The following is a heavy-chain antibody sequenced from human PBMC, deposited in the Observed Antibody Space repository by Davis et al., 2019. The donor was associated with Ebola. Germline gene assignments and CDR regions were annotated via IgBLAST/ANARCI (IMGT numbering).Heavy chain of an antibody. V-gene: IGHV4-39*01. CDR3: VRHGDYKYGSARFDS. J-gene: IGHJ4*02. D-gene: IGHD3-10*01. CDR2: LDDGGDT. Sequence: SETLSLTCSVSGGSVTSRNNCWGWIRQSPTKGLEWIGSLDDGGDTYSNPSLRGRITISVDMSKNQFSLRLTSVTAADTAVYYYVRHGDYKYGSARFDSWGQGALVTVSS. CDR1: GGSVTSRNNC.